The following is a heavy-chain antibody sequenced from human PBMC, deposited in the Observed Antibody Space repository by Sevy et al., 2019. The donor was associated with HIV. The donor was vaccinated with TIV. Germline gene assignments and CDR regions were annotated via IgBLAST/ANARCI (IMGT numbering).Heavy chain of an antibody. D-gene: IGHD3-10*01. J-gene: IGHJ5*02. Sequence: GGSLRLSCAASGFTVSSNYMSWVRQAPGKGLEWVSVIYSGGSTYYADSVKGRFTISRDNSKNTLYLQMNSMRAEDTAVYYCARDTSSGSYVWFDPWGQGTLVTVSS. CDR2: IYSGGST. CDR3: ARDTSSGSYVWFDP. V-gene: IGHV3-66*02. CDR1: GFTVSSNY.